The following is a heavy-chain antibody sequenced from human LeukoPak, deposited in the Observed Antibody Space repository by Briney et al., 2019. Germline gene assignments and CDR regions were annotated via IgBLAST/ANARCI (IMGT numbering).Heavy chain of an antibody. V-gene: IGHV3-23*01. J-gene: IGHJ3*02. CDR1: GFTFSSYA. CDR3: AKGAHYCSGGSCYLRAFDI. CDR2: ISGSGGST. D-gene: IGHD2-15*01. Sequence: PGGSLRLSCAASGFTFSSYAMSWVRQAPGKGLEWVSAISGSGGSTYYADSVKGRFTISRDNSKNTLYLQMNSLRAEDTAVYYCAKGAHYCSGGSCYLRAFDIWGQGTTVTVSS.